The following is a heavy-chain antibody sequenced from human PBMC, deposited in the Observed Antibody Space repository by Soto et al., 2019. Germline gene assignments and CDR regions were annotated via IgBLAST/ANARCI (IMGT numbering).Heavy chain of an antibody. CDR3: AREMGTLRFSPGKLGEYPPYGMDV. J-gene: IGHJ6*02. Sequence: ASVKVSCKASGYTFTSYGVGWVRQAPGQGLEWMGWISTYTGNTNYAQNLQGRVTLTIDKATSTAYMELRSLRSDDTAVYYCAREMGTLRFSPGKLGEYPPYGMDVWGQGTKVTGSS. V-gene: IGHV1-18*04. CDR1: GYTFTSYG. CDR2: ISTYTGNT. D-gene: IGHD3-3*01.